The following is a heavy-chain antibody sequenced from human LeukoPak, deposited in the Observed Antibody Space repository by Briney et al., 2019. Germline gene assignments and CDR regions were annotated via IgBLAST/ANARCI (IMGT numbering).Heavy chain of an antibody. Sequence: ASETLSLTCTVSGGSISSYYWSWIRQPPGKGLEWIGYIYYSGSTNYNPSLKSRVTISVDTSKNQFSPKLSSVTAADTAVYYCARGGGIAAAGTGYYYYGMDVWGQGTTVTVSS. J-gene: IGHJ6*02. CDR2: IYYSGST. D-gene: IGHD6-13*01. CDR3: ARGGGIAAAGTGYYYYGMDV. V-gene: IGHV4-59*01. CDR1: GGSISSYY.